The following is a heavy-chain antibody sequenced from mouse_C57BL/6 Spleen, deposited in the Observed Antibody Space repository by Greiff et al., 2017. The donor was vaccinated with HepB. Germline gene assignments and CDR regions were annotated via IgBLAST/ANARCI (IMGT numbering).Heavy chain of an antibody. CDR1: GFTFSDYG. Sequence: EVKLMESGGGLVKPGGSLKLSCAASGFTFSDYGMHWVRQAPEKGLEWVAYISSGSSTTYYADTVKGRFTISRDNAKNTLFLQMTSLRSEDTAMYYCARLLHYYGSSPLAYWGQGTLVTVSA. J-gene: IGHJ3*01. V-gene: IGHV5-17*01. CDR2: ISSGSSTT. CDR3: ARLLHYYGSSPLAY. D-gene: IGHD1-1*01.